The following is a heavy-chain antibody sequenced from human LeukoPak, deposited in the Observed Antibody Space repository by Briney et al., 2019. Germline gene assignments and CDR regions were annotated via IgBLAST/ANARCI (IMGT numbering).Heavy chain of an antibody. D-gene: IGHD3-16*01. J-gene: IGHJ3*02. Sequence: SETLSLTCTVSAGSISTSSYYWGWIRQTPGKGLEWIASIYYSGNTYYNPSLKSRVAISIDTSKNQFSLKLSSVTAADTAVYYCARRGENWGIAFDIWGQGTMVTVSS. V-gene: IGHV4-39*01. CDR3: ARRGENWGIAFDI. CDR2: IYYSGNT. CDR1: AGSISTSSYY.